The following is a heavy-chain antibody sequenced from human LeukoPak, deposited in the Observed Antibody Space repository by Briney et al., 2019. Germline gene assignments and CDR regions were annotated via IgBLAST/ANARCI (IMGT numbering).Heavy chain of an antibody. J-gene: IGHJ3*02. D-gene: IGHD5-18*01. CDR2: IYHSGST. CDR3: VRGVTDSRGQKNIHDGFDI. Sequence: SETLSLTCTVSDYSISSVYHWGWIRQPPGKGLEWIGSIYHSGSTYYNPSLKSRVTISVDTSKNQFSLKLSSVTAADTAVYYCVRGVTDSRGQKNIHDGFDIWGQGTMVTVSS. V-gene: IGHV4-38-2*02. CDR1: DYSISSVYH.